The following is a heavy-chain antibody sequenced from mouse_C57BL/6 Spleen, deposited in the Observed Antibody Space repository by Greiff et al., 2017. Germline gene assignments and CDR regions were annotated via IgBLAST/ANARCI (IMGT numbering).Heavy chain of an antibody. CDR3: AREYYGNYIYAMDY. D-gene: IGHD2-1*01. V-gene: IGHV1-39*01. Sequence: VQLKQSGPELVKPGASVKISCKASGYSFTDYNMNWVKQSTGKSLEWIGVINPNYGTTSYNQKFKGKATLTVDQSSSTAYMQLNSLTSEDSAVYYCAREYYGNYIYAMDYWGQGTSVTVSS. CDR1: GYSFTDYN. CDR2: INPNYGTT. J-gene: IGHJ4*01.